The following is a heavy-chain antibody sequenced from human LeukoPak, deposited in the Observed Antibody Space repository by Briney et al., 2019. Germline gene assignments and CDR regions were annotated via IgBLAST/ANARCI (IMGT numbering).Heavy chain of an antibody. CDR2: ISSSGSTI. CDR3: AREGRAARENYYYYYMDV. CDR1: GFTFSSYA. Sequence: GGSLRLSCAASGFTFSSYAMNWVRQAPGKGLEWVSYISSSGSTIYYADSVKGRFTISRDNAKNSLYLQMNSLRAEDTAVYYCAREGRAARENYYYYYMDVWGKGTTVTVSS. V-gene: IGHV3-48*04. J-gene: IGHJ6*03. D-gene: IGHD6-6*01.